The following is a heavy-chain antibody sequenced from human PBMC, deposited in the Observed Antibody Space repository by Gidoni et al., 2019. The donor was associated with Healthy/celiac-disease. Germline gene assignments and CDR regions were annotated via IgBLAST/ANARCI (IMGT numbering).Heavy chain of an antibody. D-gene: IGHD3-9*01. CDR2: IYYSGST. CDR1: GGSISSSSYY. CDR3: ARHGDILRYFDWQPGRDWFDP. Sequence: QLQLQASGPGLVKPSETLSLTCTVSGGSISSSSYYWGWIRQPPGKGLEWIGSIYYSGSTYYNPSRKSRVTISVDTSKNQFSLKLSSVTAADTAVYYCARHGDILRYFDWQPGRDWFDPWGQGTLVTVSS. J-gene: IGHJ5*02. V-gene: IGHV4-39*01.